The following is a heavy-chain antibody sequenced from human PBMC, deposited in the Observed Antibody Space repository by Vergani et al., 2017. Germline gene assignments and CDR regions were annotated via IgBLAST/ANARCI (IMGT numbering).Heavy chain of an antibody. CDR2: IRSKNDGGTA. CDR3: YTDYHDY. J-gene: IGHJ4*02. Sequence: VQLVESGGGVVQPGGSLRLSCAASGFTFSDFSMSWVRQAPGKGLEWIGRIRSKNDGGTADYSAPLKGRFTISRDDSKDSAFLLVNNLKTEDTAVYFCYTDYHDYWGQGTLVTVSS. D-gene: IGHD2-2*02. CDR1: GFTFSDFS. V-gene: IGHV3-15*01.